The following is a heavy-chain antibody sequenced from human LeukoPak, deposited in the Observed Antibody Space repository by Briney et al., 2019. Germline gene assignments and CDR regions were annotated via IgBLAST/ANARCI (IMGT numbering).Heavy chain of an antibody. CDR1: GYSFTGHY. CDR3: AREVGATMSHFDS. V-gene: IGHV1-2*02. D-gene: IGHD1-26*01. Sequence: RRASVKVSCKASGYSFTGHYMHWVRQAPGQGLEWMGWINPSSGGTHYAQKFQARVTMTRDMSISTAYMELSRLRSDDTAVYYCAREVGATMSHFDSWGQGTLVTVSS. CDR2: INPSSGGT. J-gene: IGHJ4*02.